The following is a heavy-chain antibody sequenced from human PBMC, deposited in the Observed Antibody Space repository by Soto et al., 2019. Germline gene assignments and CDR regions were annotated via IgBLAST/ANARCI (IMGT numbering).Heavy chain of an antibody. Sequence: ASVKVSCKASGYTFTSYGISWVRQAPGQGLEWMGGISTINGNTNYAQKLQGRVTITTDTYTSTAYMELSSLRSEDTAVYYCARPLFLTTVTNYYYYGMDVWGQGTTVTVSS. CDR1: GYTFTSYG. CDR3: ARPLFLTTVTNYYYYGMDV. CDR2: ISTINGNT. D-gene: IGHD4-4*01. V-gene: IGHV1-18*04. J-gene: IGHJ6*02.